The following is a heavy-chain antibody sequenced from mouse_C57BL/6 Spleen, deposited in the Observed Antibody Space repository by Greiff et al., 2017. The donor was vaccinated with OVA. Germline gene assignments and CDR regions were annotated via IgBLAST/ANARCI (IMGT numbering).Heavy chain of an antibody. CDR1: GYTFTDYN. D-gene: IGHD1-1*01. Sequence: EVQLQQSGPELVKPGASVKMSCKASGYTFTDYNMHWVKQSHGKSLEWIGYINPNNGGTSYNQKFKGKATLTVNKSSSTAYMELRSLTSEDSAVYYCAIPAVVAKGWVAYWGQGTLVTVSA. CDR3: AIPAVVAKGWVAY. J-gene: IGHJ3*01. CDR2: INPNNGGT. V-gene: IGHV1-22*01.